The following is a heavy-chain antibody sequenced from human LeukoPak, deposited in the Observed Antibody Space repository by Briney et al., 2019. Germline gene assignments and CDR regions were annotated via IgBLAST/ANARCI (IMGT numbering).Heavy chain of an antibody. Sequence: PGGSLRLSCAASGFTFSNYGMHWVRQAPAKGLQWVAVIWYDESNKYYADSVNGRFTISRDNSKNTLYLQMISLRAEDTAVYYCARDRSRGVRYFDYWGQGTLVTVSS. D-gene: IGHD3-10*01. CDR1: GFTFSNYG. V-gene: IGHV3-33*01. CDR2: IWYDESNK. J-gene: IGHJ4*02. CDR3: ARDRSRGVRYFDY.